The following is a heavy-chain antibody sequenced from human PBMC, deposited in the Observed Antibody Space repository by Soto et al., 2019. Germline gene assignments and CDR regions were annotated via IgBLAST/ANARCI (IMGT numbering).Heavy chain of an antibody. J-gene: IGHJ4*02. CDR3: ARWASGPDHDILTGYYKGGYYFDY. D-gene: IGHD3-9*01. CDR1: GYTFTGYY. V-gene: IGHV1-2*04. CDR2: INPNSGGT. Sequence: QVQLVQSGAEVKKPGASVKVSCKASGYTFTGYYMQWVRQAPGQGLEWMGWINPNSGGTNYAQKFQGWVTMTRDTSISTAYMELSRLRSDDTAVYYCARWASGPDHDILTGYYKGGYYFDYWGQGTLVTVSS.